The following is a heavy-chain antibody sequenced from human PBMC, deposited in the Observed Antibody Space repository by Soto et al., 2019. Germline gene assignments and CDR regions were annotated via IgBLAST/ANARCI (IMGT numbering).Heavy chain of an antibody. D-gene: IGHD2-2*01. CDR2: INAGNGNT. Sequence: QVQLVQSGAEVKKPGASVKVSCKASGYTFTSYAMHWVRQAPGQRLEWMGWINAGNGNTKYSQKFQGRVTITRDTSASTAYMELSSLRSEDTAVYYCARDRGYCSSTSCYAGGWFDPWGQGTLVTVSS. CDR1: GYTFTSYA. CDR3: ARDRGYCSSTSCYAGGWFDP. J-gene: IGHJ5*02. V-gene: IGHV1-3*01.